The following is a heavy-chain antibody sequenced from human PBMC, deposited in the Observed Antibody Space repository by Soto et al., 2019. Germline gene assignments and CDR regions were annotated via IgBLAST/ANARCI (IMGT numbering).Heavy chain of an antibody. CDR3: AKVLEARQQLGRKNYYYYYGMDV. Sequence: GGSLRLSCAASGFTFSCYGMHWVRQAPGKGLEWVAVISYDGSNKYYADSVKGRFTISRDNSKNTLYLQMNSLRAEDTAVYYCAKVLEARQQLGRKNYYYYYGMDVWGQGTTVTVSS. CDR1: GFTFSCYG. D-gene: IGHD6-13*01. J-gene: IGHJ6*02. CDR2: ISYDGSNK. V-gene: IGHV3-30*18.